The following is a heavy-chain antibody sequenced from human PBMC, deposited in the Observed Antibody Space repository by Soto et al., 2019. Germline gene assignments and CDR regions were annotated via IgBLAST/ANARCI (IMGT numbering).Heavy chain of an antibody. V-gene: IGHV4-30-4*01. J-gene: IGHJ4*02. D-gene: IGHD3-3*01. CDR1: GGSISSGDYY. Sequence: SETLSLTCTVSGGSISSGDYYWSWIRQPPGKGLEWIGYIYYSGSTYYNPSLKSRVTISVDTSKDQFSLKLSSVTAADTAVYYCARVNDFWSGHYETLGFDYWGQGTLGTVS. CDR3: ARVNDFWSGHYETLGFDY. CDR2: IYYSGST.